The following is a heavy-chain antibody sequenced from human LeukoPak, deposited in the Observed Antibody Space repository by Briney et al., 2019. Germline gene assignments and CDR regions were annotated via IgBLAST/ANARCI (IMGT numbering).Heavy chain of an antibody. D-gene: IGHD2-2*01. CDR3: GSTTLGG. Sequence: SETMSLTCAVYGGSFSGYYWSWIRQPPGKGLEWIGEINHSGSTNYNPSLKSRVTISVDTSKNQFSLKLSSVTAADTAVYYCGSTTLGGWGQGTLVTVSS. CDR1: GGSFSGYY. V-gene: IGHV4-34*01. CDR2: INHSGST. J-gene: IGHJ4*02.